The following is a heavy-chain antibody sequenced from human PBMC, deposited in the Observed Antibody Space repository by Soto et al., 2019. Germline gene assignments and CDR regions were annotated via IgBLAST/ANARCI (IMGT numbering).Heavy chain of an antibody. D-gene: IGHD6-19*01. CDR3: TRGSAWYQI. J-gene: IGHJ4*02. CDR1: GGSISSGGYY. CDR2: IYYSGST. Sequence: SETLSLTCTVSGGSISSGGYYWSWIRQHPGKGLEWIGYIYYSGSTYYNPSLKSRVTISVDTSKNQVSLKLSSVTAADTAVYYCTRGSAWYQIWGQGTQVTVSS. V-gene: IGHV4-31*03.